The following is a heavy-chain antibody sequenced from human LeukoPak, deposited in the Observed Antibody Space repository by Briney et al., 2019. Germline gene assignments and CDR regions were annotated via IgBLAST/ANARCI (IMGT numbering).Heavy chain of an antibody. CDR3: AIWTSGNY. CDR1: GSTFNRSW. CDR2: LDPSGSQK. D-gene: IGHD1-1*01. Sequence: PGGSLRLSCAASGSTFNRSWMNWVRQAPGKGLEWVANLDPSGSQKRYVDSVKGRFIISKDNPGASLYLDMYSLRAEDTAIYYCAIWTSGNYWGQGTLVTVSS. V-gene: IGHV3-7*01. J-gene: IGHJ4*02.